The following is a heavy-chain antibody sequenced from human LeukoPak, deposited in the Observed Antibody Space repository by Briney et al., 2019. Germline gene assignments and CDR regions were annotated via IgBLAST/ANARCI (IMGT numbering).Heavy chain of an antibody. Sequence: ASVKVSCKASGYTFTHNCISWVRHAPGQGLEWMGWISAYNGDTDYAQNLQGRVTMTTDTTTSTAYMVLRSLRSDDTADYYCASSHAFDIWGQGTMVTVSS. J-gene: IGHJ3*02. CDR3: ASSHAFDI. V-gene: IGHV1-18*01. CDR1: GYTFTHNC. CDR2: ISAYNGDT.